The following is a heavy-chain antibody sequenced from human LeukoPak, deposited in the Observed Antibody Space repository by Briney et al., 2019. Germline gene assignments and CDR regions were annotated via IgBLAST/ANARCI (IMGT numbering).Heavy chain of an antibody. Sequence: PGGSLRLSCAASRFTFSNYAMNWVRQAPGKGLEWVSSISGSGDNTHYADSVKGRFTIPRDNSKNMMYLQMNSLRAEDTAVHYCAKDGQQLPLDVWGQGTTVTVSS. J-gene: IGHJ6*02. V-gene: IGHV3-23*01. CDR3: AKDGQQLPLDV. D-gene: IGHD6-13*01. CDR2: ISGSGDNT. CDR1: RFTFSNYA.